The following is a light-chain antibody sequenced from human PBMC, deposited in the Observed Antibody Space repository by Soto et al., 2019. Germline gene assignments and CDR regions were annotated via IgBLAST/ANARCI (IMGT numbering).Light chain of an antibody. Sequence: IELTPSPSSLSASVGDRVIITCRASLSISRYLHWYHQQPGKGPKVLIYGASSLQSGVSSRFSGSGSGTDFTLTISSVRPEDLGSFYCQQSFNSPITFGQGTRLEIK. CDR1: LSISRY. CDR3: QQSFNSPIT. CDR2: GAS. V-gene: IGKV1-39*01. J-gene: IGKJ5*01.